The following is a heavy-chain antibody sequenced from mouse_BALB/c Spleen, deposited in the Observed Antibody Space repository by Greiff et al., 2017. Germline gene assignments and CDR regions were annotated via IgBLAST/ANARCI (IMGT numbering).Heavy chain of an antibody. CDR3: ARRGYGNYDYYAMDY. D-gene: IGHD2-10*02. Sequence: DVKLQESGPSLVKPSQTLSLTCSVTGDSITSGYWNWIRKFPGNKLEYMGYISYSGSTYYNPSLKSRISITRDTSKNQYYLQLNSVTTEDTATYYCARRGYGNYDYYAMDYWGQGTSVTVSS. V-gene: IGHV3-8*02. CDR2: ISYSGST. CDR1: GDSITSGY. J-gene: IGHJ4*01.